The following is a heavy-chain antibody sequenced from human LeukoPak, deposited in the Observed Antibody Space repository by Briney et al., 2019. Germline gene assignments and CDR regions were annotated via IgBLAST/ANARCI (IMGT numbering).Heavy chain of an antibody. V-gene: IGHV3-23*01. Sequence: PGGSLRLSCVASGFTFSSYAMSWVRQAPGKGLEWVSSISSSADSTYYADSVKGRFTISRDNSKNTLYLQMNSLRAEDTALYYCANRAVAGTLTSDYWGQGTLVTVSS. CDR2: ISSSADST. J-gene: IGHJ4*02. CDR3: ANRAVAGTLTSDY. CDR1: GFTFSSYA. D-gene: IGHD6-19*01.